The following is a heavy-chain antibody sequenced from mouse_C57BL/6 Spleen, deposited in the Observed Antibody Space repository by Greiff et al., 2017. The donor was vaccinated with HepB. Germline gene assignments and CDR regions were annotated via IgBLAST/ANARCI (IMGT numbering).Heavy chain of an antibody. CDR3: ARDGYDSDFDY. CDR2: ISDGGSYT. Sequence: EVQLVESGGGLVKPGGSLKLSCAASGFTFSSYAMSWVRQTPEKRLEWVATISDGGSYTYYPDNVKGRFTISRDNAKTNLYLQMSHLKSEDTAMYYCARDGYDSDFDYWGQGTTLTVSS. J-gene: IGHJ2*01. D-gene: IGHD2-4*01. CDR1: GFTFSSYA. V-gene: IGHV5-4*01.